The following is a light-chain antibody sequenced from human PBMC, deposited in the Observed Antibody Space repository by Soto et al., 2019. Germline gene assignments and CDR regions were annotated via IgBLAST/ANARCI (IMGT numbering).Light chain of an antibody. CDR3: MQDTHYST. J-gene: IGKJ1*01. V-gene: IGKV2-24*01. CDR1: QGLLHRDGNTY. CDR2: KVS. Sequence: VMTQSPLSSPVTLGQPASISCRSSQGLLHRDGNTYLSWLHQRPGQPPRLLIYKVSDRFSGVPDRFSGSGAGTDFTLKISRVEAEDVGVYYCMQDTHYSTFGQGTKVEIK.